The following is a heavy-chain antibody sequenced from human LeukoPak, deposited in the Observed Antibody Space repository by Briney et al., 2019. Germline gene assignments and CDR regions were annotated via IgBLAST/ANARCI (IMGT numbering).Heavy chain of an antibody. CDR2: ISSSGSTI. V-gene: IGHV3-48*03. J-gene: IGHJ6*03. CDR1: GFTFSSYE. Sequence: PGGSLRLSCAASGFTFSSYEMNWVRHAPGEGLEWVSYISSSGSTIYYADSVKGRFNISRDNAKTSLYLQMNSLRAEDTAVYYCARDSIAAAGMEYYYYMDVWGKGTTVTISS. D-gene: IGHD6-13*01. CDR3: ARDSIAAAGMEYYYYMDV.